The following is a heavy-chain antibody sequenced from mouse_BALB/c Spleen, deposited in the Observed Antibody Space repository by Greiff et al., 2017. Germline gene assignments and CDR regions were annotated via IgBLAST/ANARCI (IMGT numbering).Heavy chain of an antibody. D-gene: IGHD6-1*01. CDR3: ASTSLYAMDY. J-gene: IGHJ4*01. Sequence: VKLQESGAELVRPGVSVKISCKGSGYTFTDYAMHWVKQSHAKSLEWIGVISTYYGDASYNQKFKGKATMTVDKSSSTAYMELARLTSEDSAIYYCASTSLYAMDYWGQGTSVTVSS. V-gene: IGHV1S137*01. CDR2: ISTYYGDA. CDR1: GYTFTDYA.